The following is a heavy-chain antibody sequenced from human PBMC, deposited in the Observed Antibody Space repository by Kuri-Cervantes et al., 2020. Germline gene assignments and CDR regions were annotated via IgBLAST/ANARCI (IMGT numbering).Heavy chain of an antibody. CDR1: GGTFSSYA. Sequence: SVKVSCKASGGTFSSYAISWVRQAPGQGLEWMGGIIPIFGTANYAQKFQGRVTITADKSTSTAYMELSSQRSEDTAVYYCAREAPTMYSSSWYGSGGIGGFQHWGQGTLVTVSS. D-gene: IGHD6-13*01. CDR3: AREAPTMYSSSWYGSGGIGGFQH. V-gene: IGHV1-69*06. CDR2: IIPIFGTA. J-gene: IGHJ1*01.